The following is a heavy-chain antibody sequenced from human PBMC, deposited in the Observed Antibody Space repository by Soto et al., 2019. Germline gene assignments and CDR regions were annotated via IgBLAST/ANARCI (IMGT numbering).Heavy chain of an antibody. CDR2: INHSGST. V-gene: IGHV4-34*01. CDR1: GGSFSGYY. Sequence: QVQLQQWGAGLLKPSETLSLTCAVYGGSFSGYYWSWIRQPPGKGLEWIGEINHSGSTNYNASLKSLITISVDTSKNELYLNLSSVTAADTAVYYCARGLVYCNGFSCYFEYWCQGTLVTVSA. D-gene: IGHD2-15*01. CDR3: ARGLVYCNGFSCYFEY. J-gene: IGHJ4*02.